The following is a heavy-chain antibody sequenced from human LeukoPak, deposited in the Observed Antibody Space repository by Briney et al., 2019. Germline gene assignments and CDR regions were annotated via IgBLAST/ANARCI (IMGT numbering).Heavy chain of an antibody. CDR1: GFTVSTNY. J-gene: IGHJ2*01. Sequence: GGSLRLSCAASGFTVSTNYMNWVRQAPGKGLEWVSILYSGSDTYYADSVKGRFTISRDSSKKLLSLQRNNLRAEDTAVYYCARVGDHFHWYLDLWGRGTLVTVSS. CDR2: LYSGSDT. D-gene: IGHD3-10*01. V-gene: IGHV3-53*01. CDR3: ARVGDHFHWYLDL.